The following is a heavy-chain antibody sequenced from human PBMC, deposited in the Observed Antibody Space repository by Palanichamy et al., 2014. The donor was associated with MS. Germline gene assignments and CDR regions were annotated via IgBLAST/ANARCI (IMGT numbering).Heavy chain of an antibody. CDR2: INQDGSEK. J-gene: IGHJ4*02. CDR3: ARGKTAGY. D-gene: IGHD2-21*02. V-gene: IGHV3-7*03. CDR1: GFNFSNYW. Sequence: EVQLVESGGALVQPGGSLRLSCVASGFNFSNYWLNWVRQAPGKGLQWVANINQDGSEKYYVDYMKGRFTISRDSAKNSLYLQMHTLRVDDTAVYYCARGKTAGYWGQGTLVIVSS.